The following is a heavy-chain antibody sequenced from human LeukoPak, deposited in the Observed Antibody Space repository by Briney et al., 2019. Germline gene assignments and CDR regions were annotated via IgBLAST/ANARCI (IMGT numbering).Heavy chain of an antibody. Sequence: GGSLRVSCAASGFTLSSYAMSWVRQDPGKGLEWVSAVSGSGGSTYYADSVKGRFTISRDNSKNTLYLQMNSLRAEDTAVYYCAKEAWELLNPYFQHWGQGTLVTVSS. D-gene: IGHD1-26*01. CDR2: VSGSGGST. CDR1: GFTLSSYA. CDR3: AKEAWELLNPYFQH. V-gene: IGHV3-23*01. J-gene: IGHJ1*01.